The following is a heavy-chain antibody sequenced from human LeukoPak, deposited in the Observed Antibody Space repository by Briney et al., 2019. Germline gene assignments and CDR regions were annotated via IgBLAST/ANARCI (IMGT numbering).Heavy chain of an antibody. CDR1: GFTFSSYG. Sequence: GRSLRLSCAASGFTFSSYGMHWVRQAPGKGLEWVAVIWYDGSSKYYADSVKGRFTISRDNSKNTLYLQMNSLRAEDTAVYYCAKGPEDVYCSSTSCYRNWFDPWGQGTLVTVSS. CDR3: AKGPEDVYCSSTSCYRNWFDP. V-gene: IGHV3-33*06. CDR2: IWYDGSSK. J-gene: IGHJ5*02. D-gene: IGHD2-2*01.